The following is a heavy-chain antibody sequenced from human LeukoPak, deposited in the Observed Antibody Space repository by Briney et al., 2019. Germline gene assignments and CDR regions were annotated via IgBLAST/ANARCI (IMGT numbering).Heavy chain of an antibody. Sequence: TSETLSLTCTVSGGSISSYYWSWIRQPAGKGLEWIGRIYTSGSTNYNPSLKSRVTMSVDTSKNQFSLKLSSVTAADTAVYYCARVPSPLGYCSSTSCPHYYYMDVWGKGTTVTVSS. CDR1: GGSISSYY. CDR3: ARVPSPLGYCSSTSCPHYYYMDV. V-gene: IGHV4-4*07. J-gene: IGHJ6*03. D-gene: IGHD2-2*01. CDR2: IYTSGST.